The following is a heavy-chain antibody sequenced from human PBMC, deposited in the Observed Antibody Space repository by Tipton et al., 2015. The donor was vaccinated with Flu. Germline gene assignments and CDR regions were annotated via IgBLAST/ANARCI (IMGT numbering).Heavy chain of an antibody. CDR3: ARSHFNGWSTSFDI. V-gene: IGHV5-51*01. D-gene: IGHD6-19*01. Sequence: EVQLVQSGAEMKKPGESLRISCQGSGYTFTDYWIGWVRQMPGKGLEWMGIIYPGDSEIKYSPSFQGQVTISADKSINTAYLQWSSLQASDSAFYYCARSHFNGWSTSFDIWGQRTKVTVSS. J-gene: IGHJ3*02. CDR2: IYPGDSEI. CDR1: GYTFTDYW.